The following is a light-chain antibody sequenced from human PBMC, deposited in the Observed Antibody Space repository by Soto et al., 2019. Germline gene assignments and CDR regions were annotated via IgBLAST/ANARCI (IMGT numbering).Light chain of an antibody. CDR2: GAS. Sequence: EVVMTQSPATLSLSPGERATLSCRASQSVSSSFAWYQQKPGQAPRLLIYGASTRAAGIPDRFSGSGSETEFTLTISSLQAEDFSIYYCQQYNNWLTFGQGTKVEIK. J-gene: IGKJ1*01. CDR3: QQYNNWLT. V-gene: IGKV3-15*01. CDR1: QSVSSS.